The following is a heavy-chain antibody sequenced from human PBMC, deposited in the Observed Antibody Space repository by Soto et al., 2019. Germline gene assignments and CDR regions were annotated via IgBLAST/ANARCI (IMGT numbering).Heavy chain of an antibody. J-gene: IGHJ6*02. CDR2: IDPSDSYT. V-gene: IGHV5-10-1*01. CDR1: GYSFTSYW. D-gene: IGHD6-13*01. CDR3: ARHDSSSSWLYYYYGMDV. Sequence: PGESLKISCKGSGYSFTSYWISWVRQMPGKGLEWMGRIDPSDSYTNYSPSFQGHVTISADKSISTAYLQWSSLKASDTAMYYCARHDSSSSWLYYYYGMDVWGQGTTVTVSS.